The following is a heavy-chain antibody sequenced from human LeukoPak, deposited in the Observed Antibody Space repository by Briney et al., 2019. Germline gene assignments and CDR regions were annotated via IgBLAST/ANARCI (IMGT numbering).Heavy chain of an antibody. CDR2: IYYSGST. J-gene: IGHJ4*02. CDR1: GGSISGYY. Sequence: PSETLSLTCTVSGGSISGYYWSWIRQPPGKGLEWIGYIYYSGSTYYNPSLKSRVTISVDTSKNQFSLKLSSVTAADTAVYYCARPRLSGPYYFDYWGQGTLVTVSS. V-gene: IGHV4-59*08. CDR3: ARPRLSGPYYFDY. D-gene: IGHD1-26*01.